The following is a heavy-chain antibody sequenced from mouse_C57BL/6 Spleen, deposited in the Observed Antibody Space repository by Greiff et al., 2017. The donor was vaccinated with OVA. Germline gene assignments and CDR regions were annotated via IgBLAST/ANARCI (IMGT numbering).Heavy chain of an antibody. CDR1: GFSLTSYG. CDR2: IWSGGST. V-gene: IGHV2-2*01. CDR3: ARLPIYYGSSYDWYFEV. Sequence: VKLMESGPGLVQPSQSLSITCTVSGFSLTSYGVHWVRQSPGKGLEWLGVIWSGGSTDYNAAFISRLSISKDNSKSQVFFKMNSLQADDTAIYYCARLPIYYGSSYDWYFEVWGTGTTVTVSS. D-gene: IGHD1-1*01. J-gene: IGHJ1*03.